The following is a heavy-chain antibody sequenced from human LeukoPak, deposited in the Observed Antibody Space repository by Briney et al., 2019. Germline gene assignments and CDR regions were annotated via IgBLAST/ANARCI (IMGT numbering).Heavy chain of an antibody. Sequence: GGSLRLSCAASGFTFSSYGMSWVRQAPGKGLEWVSAISGSGGSTYYADSVKGRFTISRDNGKDSLYLQMNSLRAEDTAVYYCATDTGYAFDIWGQGTMVTVSS. D-gene: IGHD4-11*01. J-gene: IGHJ3*02. CDR3: ATDTGYAFDI. CDR2: ISGSGGST. CDR1: GFTFSSYG. V-gene: IGHV3-23*01.